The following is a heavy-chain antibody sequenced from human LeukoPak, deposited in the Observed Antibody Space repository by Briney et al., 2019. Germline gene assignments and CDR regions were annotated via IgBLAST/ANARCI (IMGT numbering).Heavy chain of an antibody. CDR3: VKPLDPSGARKLGY. J-gene: IGHJ4*02. V-gene: IGHV3-64D*09. CDR1: GFTFSSYA. Sequence: PGGSLRLSCSASGFTFSSYAMHWVRQTPGKGLEYVSGISSNGGGMYYPDSMKGRFSISRDNSQNTLYLQMSSLRPEDTAVYYCVKPLDPSGARKLGYWGQGTLVTVSS. D-gene: IGHD1-26*01. CDR2: ISSNGGGM.